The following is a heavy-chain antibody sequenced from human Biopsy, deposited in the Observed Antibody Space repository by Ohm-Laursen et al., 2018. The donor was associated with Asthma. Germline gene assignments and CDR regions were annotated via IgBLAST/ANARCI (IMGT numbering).Heavy chain of an antibody. CDR2: ITFDGSTQ. CDR3: LRDTLGYYFDI. Sequence: SLRLSCAAPGRHFGSYNMHWARQAPGKGLEWVAVITFDGSTQHYGDSVKCRFTISRDNSKNMLFLQMNSLRAEDTAVYYCLRDTLGYYFDIWGQGTQVTVSS. D-gene: IGHD6-13*01. V-gene: IGHV3-30-3*01. CDR1: GRHFGSYN. J-gene: IGHJ4*02.